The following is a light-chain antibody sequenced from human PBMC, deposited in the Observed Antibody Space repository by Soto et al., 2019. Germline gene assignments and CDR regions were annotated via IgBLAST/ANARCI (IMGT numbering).Light chain of an antibody. CDR1: STDVGGYNF. V-gene: IGLV2-14*01. J-gene: IGLJ1*01. CDR3: SSYTSTGTPA. CDR2: EVT. Sequence: QSALTQPASVSGSLGQSITMSCTGTSTDVGGYNFVPWYQQHPDKAPKLLIYEVTNRPSGVSNRFSGSKSGNTASLTISGLQAEDEADYYCSSYTSTGTPAFGTGTKVTVL.